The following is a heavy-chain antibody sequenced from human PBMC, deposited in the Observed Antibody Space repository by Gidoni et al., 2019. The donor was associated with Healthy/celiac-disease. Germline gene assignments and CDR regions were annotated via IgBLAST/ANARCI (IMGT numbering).Heavy chain of an antibody. V-gene: IGHV3-53*01. D-gene: IGHD1-26*01. Sequence: EVQLVESGGGLIQPGGSLRRSCAASGFTVSSNYMSWVRQASGKGLEWVSVIYSGGSTYYADSVKGRFTISRDNSKNTLYLQMNSLRAEDTAVYYCARGIVGATCCVWGQGTLVTVSS. CDR3: ARGIVGATCCV. J-gene: IGHJ4*02. CDR1: GFTVSSNY. CDR2: IYSGGST.